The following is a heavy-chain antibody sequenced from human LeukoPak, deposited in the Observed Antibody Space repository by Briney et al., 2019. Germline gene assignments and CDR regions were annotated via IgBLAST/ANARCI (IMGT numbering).Heavy chain of an antibody. J-gene: IGHJ5*02. D-gene: IGHD2-21*02. V-gene: IGHV4-39*01. CDR3: TSCYSDWFDP. CDR1: GGSISSSSYY. CDR2: IYYSGST. Sequence: SETLSLTCTVSGGSISSSSYYWGWIRQPPGKGLEWIGSIYYSGSTNYNPSLKSRVTISVDTSKNQFSLKLSSVTAADTAVYYCTSCYSDWFDPWGQGTLVTVSS.